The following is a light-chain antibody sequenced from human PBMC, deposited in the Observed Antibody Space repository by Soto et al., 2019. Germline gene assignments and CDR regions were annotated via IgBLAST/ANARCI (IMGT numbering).Light chain of an antibody. CDR2: GAS. CDR1: QSVSSGY. Sequence: ETVMTQSPGTLSLSPGERATLSCRASQSVSSGYLAWYQQKPGQAPRLLIFGASNRATGIPDRFTGSGSGTDFTLTIIRLEPEDFAVYYCQQYGISQNTFGQGTKLEI. CDR3: QQYGISQNT. J-gene: IGKJ2*01. V-gene: IGKV3-20*01.